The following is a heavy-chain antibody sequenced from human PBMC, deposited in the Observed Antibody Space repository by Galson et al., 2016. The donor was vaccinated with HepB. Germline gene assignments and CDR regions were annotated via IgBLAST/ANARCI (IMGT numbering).Heavy chain of an antibody. Sequence: SLRLSCAASGFTFSSYAMSWVRQAPGKGLEWVSSISGDGDPYYVDSTKGRFTISRDNSKDTLYLQMISLGAGDTSVYYCARDRGFYSSTWDWGQGTLVTASS. V-gene: IGHV3-23*01. CDR3: ARDRGFYSSTWD. CDR2: ISGDGDP. J-gene: IGHJ4*02. CDR1: GFTFSSYA. D-gene: IGHD2-2*01.